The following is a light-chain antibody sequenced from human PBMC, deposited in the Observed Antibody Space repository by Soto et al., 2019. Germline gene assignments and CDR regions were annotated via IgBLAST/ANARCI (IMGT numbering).Light chain of an antibody. CDR2: GAS. J-gene: IGKJ1*01. Sequence: VFTQSPGTLSLPPGERATLSCRASQSFSSSSLAWYQQKPGQAPRLLIYGASSRATGIPDRISGSGSGTDLTLTISRLEPEDSEVYYCQQYGTSPWTFGQGTKVDIK. V-gene: IGKV3-20*01. CDR3: QQYGTSPWT. CDR1: QSFSSSS.